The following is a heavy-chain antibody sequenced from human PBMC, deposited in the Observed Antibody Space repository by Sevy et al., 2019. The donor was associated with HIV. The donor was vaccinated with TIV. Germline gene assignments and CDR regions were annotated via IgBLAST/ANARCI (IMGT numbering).Heavy chain of an antibody. CDR1: GYSISSGYY. J-gene: IGHJ2*01. Sequence: SETLSLTCTVSGYSISSGYYWGWIRQPPGKGLEWIGSIYHSGSTYYNPSLKSRVTISVDTSKNQFSLKLSFVTAADTAVYYCARGVAYDSSGWYFDLWGRGTLVTVSS. D-gene: IGHD3-22*01. V-gene: IGHV4-38-2*02. CDR2: IYHSGST. CDR3: ARGVAYDSSGWYFDL.